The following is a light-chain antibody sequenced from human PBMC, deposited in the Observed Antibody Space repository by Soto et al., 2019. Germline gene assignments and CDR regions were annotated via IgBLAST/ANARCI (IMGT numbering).Light chain of an antibody. CDR1: RSNIGAGYD. Sequence: QSVLTQPPSVSGAPGQRVTISCTGSRSNIGAGYDVHWYQQLPGTAPKLLIDGNTNRPSGIPDRFSGSKSGTSASLAITGLQAGDVADYSCLSYHITVSGVFFAGGP. CDR2: GNT. CDR3: LSYHITVSGVF. J-gene: IGLJ2*01. V-gene: IGLV1-40*01.